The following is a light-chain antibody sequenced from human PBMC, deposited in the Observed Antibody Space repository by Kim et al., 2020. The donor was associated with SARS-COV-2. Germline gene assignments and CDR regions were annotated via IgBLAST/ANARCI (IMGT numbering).Light chain of an antibody. CDR1: NIGSKS. V-gene: IGLV3-21*04. J-gene: IGLJ3*02. CDR3: QVWDSSSDPWV. CDR2: YGS. Sequence: APGKTARITGGGNNIGSKSVHWYQQKPVQAPVLVIYYGSDRPSGIPERFAGSNSGNTATLTISRVEAGDEADYYCQVWDSSSDPWVFGGGTQLTVL.